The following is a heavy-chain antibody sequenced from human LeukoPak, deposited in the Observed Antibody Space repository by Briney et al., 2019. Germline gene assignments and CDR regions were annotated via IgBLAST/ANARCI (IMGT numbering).Heavy chain of an antibody. Sequence: GGSLRLSCAASGFTFSSYWMSWVRQAPGKGLQWVANINQDGSEKYYVDSVKGLFTISRDNAKNSLYLQMSSLRAEDTAVYYCTRDASGDTNSGPRMDVWGQGTTVTVSS. CDR3: TRDASGDTNSGPRMDV. V-gene: IGHV3-7*05. J-gene: IGHJ6*02. CDR1: GFTFSSYW. D-gene: IGHD1-26*01. CDR2: INQDGSEK.